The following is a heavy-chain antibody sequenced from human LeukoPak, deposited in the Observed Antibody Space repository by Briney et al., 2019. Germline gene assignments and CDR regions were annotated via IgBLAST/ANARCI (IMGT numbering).Heavy chain of an antibody. V-gene: IGHV3-49*03. Sequence: LSLTCTVSGYSISSGYYWGWIRQPPGKGLEWVGFIRSKAYGGTTEYAASVKGRFTISRDDSKSIAYLQMNSLKTEDTAVYYCTRTPGSYFLSSWFDPWGQGTLVTVSS. J-gene: IGHJ5*02. CDR1: GYSISSGYY. CDR3: TRTPGSYFLSSWFDP. CDR2: IRSKAYGGTT. D-gene: IGHD3-10*01.